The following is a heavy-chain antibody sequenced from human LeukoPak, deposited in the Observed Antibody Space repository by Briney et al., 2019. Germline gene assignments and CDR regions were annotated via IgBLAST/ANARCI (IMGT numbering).Heavy chain of an antibody. CDR1: GGSISCSSYY. D-gene: IGHD4-23*01. CDR3: ARNDYGGKEGDY. V-gene: IGHV4-39*07. J-gene: IGHJ4*02. CDR2: IYYSGST. Sequence: PSETLSLTCTVSGGSISCSSYYWGWIRQPPGKGLEWIGSIYYSGSTYYNPSLKSRVTISVDTSKNQFSLKLSSVTAADTAVYYCARNDYGGKEGDYWGQGTLVTVSS.